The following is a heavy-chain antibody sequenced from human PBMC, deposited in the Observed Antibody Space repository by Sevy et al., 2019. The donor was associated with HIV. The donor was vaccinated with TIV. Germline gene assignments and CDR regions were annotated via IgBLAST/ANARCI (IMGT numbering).Heavy chain of an antibody. J-gene: IGHJ3*02. CDR3: ARVKGISLENAFDI. D-gene: IGHD3-10*01. CDR1: GYTFTGYY. Sequence: SVKVSCKASGYTFTGYYMHWVRQVPGQGLEWMGWINPNSGGTNYAQKFQGRVTMTRDTSISTAYMELSRLRSDDTAVYYCARVKGISLENAFDIWGQGTMVTVSS. V-gene: IGHV1-2*02. CDR2: INPNSGGT.